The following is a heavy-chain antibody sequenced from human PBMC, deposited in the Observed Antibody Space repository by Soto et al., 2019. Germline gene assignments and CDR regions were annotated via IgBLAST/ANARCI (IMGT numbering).Heavy chain of an antibody. V-gene: IGHV3-11*01. D-gene: IGHD5-12*01. CDR1: GIKISDYY. CDR3: ARQNNRDGYKIDY. CDR2: ISTTGNTK. J-gene: IGHJ4*02. Sequence: GGSLRLSCAASGIKISDYYMSWIRQVPGKGLEWLSYISTTGNTKYYLDSVEGRFTISMDNAKTSLYLEMNSLRAEDTAVYYCARQNNRDGYKIDYWGQGTLVPVSS.